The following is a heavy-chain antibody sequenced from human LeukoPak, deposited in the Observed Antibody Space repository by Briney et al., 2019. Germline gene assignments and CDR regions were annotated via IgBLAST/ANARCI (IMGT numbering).Heavy chain of an antibody. V-gene: IGHV4-39*01. J-gene: IGHJ3*02. CDR2: IYYSGST. Sequence: SETLSLTCTVSGGSISSSSYYRGWIRQPPGKGLEWIGSIYYSGSTYYNPSLKSRVTISVDTSKNQFSLKLSSVTAADTAVYYCARASLGYCSSTSCFGIIGAFDIWGQGTMVTVSS. D-gene: IGHD2-2*01. CDR3: ARASLGYCSSTSCFGIIGAFDI. CDR1: GGSISSSSYY.